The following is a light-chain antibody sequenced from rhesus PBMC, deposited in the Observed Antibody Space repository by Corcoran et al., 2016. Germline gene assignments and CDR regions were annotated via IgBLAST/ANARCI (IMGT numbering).Light chain of an antibody. J-gene: IGKJ4*01. CDR3: LQHNSYPLT. CDR2: RAS. V-gene: IGKV1-69*01. Sequence: DIQMTQSPSSLSASIGDRVTITCRASQDISNWLAWYQQKPGKAPKILLYRASNLETGVPSRFSGSGSGTDCTLTISSLQPEDLATYYCLQHNSYPLTFGGGTKVEIK. CDR1: QDISNW.